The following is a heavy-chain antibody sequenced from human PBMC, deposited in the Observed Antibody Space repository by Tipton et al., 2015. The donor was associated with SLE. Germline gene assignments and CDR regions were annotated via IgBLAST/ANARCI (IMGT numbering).Heavy chain of an antibody. CDR1: GGSISSSSYY. Sequence: LRLSCTVSGGSISSSSYYWGWIRQPPGKGLEWIGSIYYSGSTYYNPSLKSRVTVSADTSKNQFSLKLSSVTAADTAVYYCAREVVTAIRYFHHWGQGTLVTVSS. CDR3: AREVVTAIRYFHH. D-gene: IGHD2-21*02. J-gene: IGHJ1*01. CDR2: IYYSGST. V-gene: IGHV4-39*07.